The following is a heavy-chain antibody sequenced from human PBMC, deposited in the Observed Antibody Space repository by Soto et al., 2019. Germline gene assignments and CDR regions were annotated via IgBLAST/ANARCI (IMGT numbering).Heavy chain of an antibody. Sequence: EVQLLESGGGLVQPGGSLRLSCAASGFTFSSYAMSWVRQAPGKGLEWVSAISGSGGSTYYADSVKGRFTISRDNSKXXXXLXMXXXXXXXXXXYYCAKDRRSSSWFEAFDIWGQGTMVTVSS. CDR1: GFTFSSYA. J-gene: IGHJ3*02. CDR2: ISGSGGST. V-gene: IGHV3-23*01. D-gene: IGHD6-13*01. CDR3: AKDRRSSSWFEAFDI.